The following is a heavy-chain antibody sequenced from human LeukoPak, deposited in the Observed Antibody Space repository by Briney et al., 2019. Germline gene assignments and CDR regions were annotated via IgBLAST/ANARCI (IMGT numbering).Heavy chain of an antibody. J-gene: IGHJ4*02. CDR1: GGSISSDDYY. CDR3: ARDAERWLQLGYFDY. Sequence: SETLSLTCSVSGGSISSDDYYWSWIRQPPGKGLVWMGYIYYSGSTYYNPSLKSRVTISVDTSKNQFSLKLSSVTAADTAVYYCARDAERWLQLGYFDYWGQGTLVTVSS. V-gene: IGHV4-30-4*08. D-gene: IGHD5-24*01. CDR2: IYYSGST.